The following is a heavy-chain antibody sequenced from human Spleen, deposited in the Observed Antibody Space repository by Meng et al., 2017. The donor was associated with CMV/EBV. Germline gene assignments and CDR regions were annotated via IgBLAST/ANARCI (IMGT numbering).Heavy chain of an antibody. D-gene: IGHD3-10*01. CDR1: GFTFSSYW. CDR3: ATGSGDYGT. CDR2: INHDGSEK. J-gene: IGHJ5*02. Sequence: GGSLRLSCAASGFTFSSYWMSWVRQAPGKGLEWVDNINHDGSEKHYADSVKGRFTISRDNSKNTLYLQMTSLRAEDTAVYYCATGSGDYGTWGQGTLVTVSS. V-gene: IGHV3-7*01.